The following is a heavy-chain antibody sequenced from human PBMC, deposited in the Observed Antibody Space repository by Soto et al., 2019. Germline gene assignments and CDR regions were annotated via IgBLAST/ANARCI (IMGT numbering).Heavy chain of an antibody. V-gene: IGHV1-2*02. J-gene: IGHJ6*02. CDR3: ARDQGYDFWSGYYLHYYYYGMDV. CDR1: GYTFTGYY. CDR2: INPNSGGT. Sequence: ASVNVSCKASGYTFTGYYMHWVRQAPGQGLEWMGWINPNSGGTNYAQKFQGRVTMTRDTSISTAYMELSRLRSDDTAVYYCARDQGYDFWSGYYLHYYYYGMDVWGQGTKVTVSS. D-gene: IGHD3-3*01.